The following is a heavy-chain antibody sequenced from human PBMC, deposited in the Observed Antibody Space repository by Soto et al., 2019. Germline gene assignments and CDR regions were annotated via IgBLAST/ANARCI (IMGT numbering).Heavy chain of an antibody. CDR3: ARDSSTQWYYGMDV. CDR2: INRNSGGT. J-gene: IGHJ6*02. D-gene: IGHD6-19*01. CDR1: GYTFTGYY. Sequence: ASVKVSCKASGYTFTGYYIHWVRQAPGQGLEWMGWINRNSGGTNYAQTFQGRVTITRDTSISTAYMELSRLRSDDTAVYYCARDSSTQWYYGMDVWGQGTTVTVSS. V-gene: IGHV1-2*02.